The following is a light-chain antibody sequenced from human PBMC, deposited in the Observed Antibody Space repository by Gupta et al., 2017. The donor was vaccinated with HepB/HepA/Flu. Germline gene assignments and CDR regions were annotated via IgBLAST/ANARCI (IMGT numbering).Light chain of an antibody. J-gene: IGKJ2*01. CDR2: GAS. CDR3: QQYGSSPYT. Sequence: EIVLTLSPGTLSLSPGARATLSCRASQSVSSIYLAWYQQTPGQTPRLLIYGASSRATGIPDRFSGSGSGTDFALTISRLEPEDFAVYYCQQYGSSPYTFGQGTKLEIK. V-gene: IGKV3-20*01. CDR1: QSVSSIY.